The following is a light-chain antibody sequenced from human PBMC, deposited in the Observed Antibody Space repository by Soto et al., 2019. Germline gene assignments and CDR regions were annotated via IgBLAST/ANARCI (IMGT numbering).Light chain of an antibody. CDR1: QSINAR. J-gene: IGKJ1*01. Sequence: DIQITQSPFTLSSSVGDRVTITCRASQSINARLAWHQQKPGKAPKVLIYDASNLESGVPSRFSGSGSRREFTLTISSLQPDDFATYYCQQYNSYPWTFGQGTKVDFK. V-gene: IGKV1-5*01. CDR2: DAS. CDR3: QQYNSYPWT.